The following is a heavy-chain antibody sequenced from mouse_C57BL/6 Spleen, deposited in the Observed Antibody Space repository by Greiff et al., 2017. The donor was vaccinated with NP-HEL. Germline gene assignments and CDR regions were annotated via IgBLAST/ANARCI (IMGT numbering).Heavy chain of an antibody. CDR1: GYAFSSSW. CDR2: IYPGDGDT. Sequence: QVQLKESGPELVKPGASVKISCKASGYAFSSSWMNWVKQRPGKGLEWIGRIYPGDGDTNYNGKFKGKATLTADKSSSTAYMQLSRLTSEDSAVYFGARGTGPFADWGQGTLVTVSA. V-gene: IGHV1-82*01. D-gene: IGHD4-1*01. J-gene: IGHJ3*01. CDR3: ARGTGPFAD.